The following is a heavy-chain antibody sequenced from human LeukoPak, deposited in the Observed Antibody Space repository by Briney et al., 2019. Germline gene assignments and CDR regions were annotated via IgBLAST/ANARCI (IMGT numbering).Heavy chain of an antibody. CDR1: GGSINSSYYY. CDR3: ARSDFSIRTTSAFEI. J-gene: IGHJ3*02. CDR2: IFYSGSI. Sequence: SETLSLTCIVSGGSINSSYYYWGWIRQPPGKGLEWIGSIFYSGSIYYNPSFKSRVTMSTDTSQNHFSLKLSSVTAADTAVYYCARSDFSIRTTSAFEIWGQGTMVAVSS. V-gene: IGHV4-39*07. D-gene: IGHD1-7*01.